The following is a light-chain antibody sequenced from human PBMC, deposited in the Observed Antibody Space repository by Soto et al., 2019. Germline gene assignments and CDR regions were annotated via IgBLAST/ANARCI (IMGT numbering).Light chain of an antibody. CDR3: QQYCTSVWT. V-gene: IGKV3-20*01. Sequence: IVLTQSPGTLSLSPGDRATLSCRASQSVSSSCLAWYRQRPGQAPKLLIYGSSTRANVIPDRFSGSGSGIEFTLTIRGLEPEDFAVYYCQQYCTSVWTFGQGTKVEIK. CDR2: GSS. J-gene: IGKJ1*01. CDR1: QSVSSSC.